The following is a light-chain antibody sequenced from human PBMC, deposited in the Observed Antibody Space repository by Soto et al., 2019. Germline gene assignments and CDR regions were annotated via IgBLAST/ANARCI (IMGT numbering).Light chain of an antibody. CDR3: QQSFFTPHT. CDR2: GAS. V-gene: IGKV1-39*01. CDR1: ESIKSY. J-gene: IGKJ2*01. Sequence: DIQMTQSPTSLSASVGDTVTITCRASESIKSYLNWYQQKPGKAPKFLIYGASRLEEGVPPRFSGSDSGTHFTLTISGVQPEDSATYYCQQSFFTPHTFGQGTKVEIK.